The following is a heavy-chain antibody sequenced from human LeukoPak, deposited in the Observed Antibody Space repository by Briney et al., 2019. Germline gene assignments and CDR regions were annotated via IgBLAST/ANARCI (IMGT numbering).Heavy chain of an antibody. D-gene: IGHD3-10*01. CDR2: IRSKAYGGTT. Sequence: GGSLGLSCTASGFTFGDYAMSWVRQAPGKGLEWVGFIRSKAYGGTTEYAASVKGRFTISRDDSKSIAYLQMNSLKTEDTAVYYCTTDRATMVRGVIILYYYGMDVWGKGTTATVSS. V-gene: IGHV3-49*04. CDR1: GFTFGDYA. CDR3: TTDRATMVRGVIILYYYGMDV. J-gene: IGHJ6*04.